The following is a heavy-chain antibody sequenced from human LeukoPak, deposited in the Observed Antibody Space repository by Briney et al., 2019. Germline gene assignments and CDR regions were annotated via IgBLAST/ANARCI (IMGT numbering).Heavy chain of an antibody. CDR2: IYYSGST. CDR1: GYSISSSYY. V-gene: IGHV4-38-2*02. Sequence: PSETLSLTCTVSGYSISSSYYWGWIRQPPGKGLEWIGSIYYSGSTYYNPSLKSRVTISVDTSKNQFSLKLSSVTAADTTVYYCAREVYSSGWLRYFDYWGQGTLVTVSS. J-gene: IGHJ4*02. CDR3: AREVYSSGWLRYFDY. D-gene: IGHD6-19*01.